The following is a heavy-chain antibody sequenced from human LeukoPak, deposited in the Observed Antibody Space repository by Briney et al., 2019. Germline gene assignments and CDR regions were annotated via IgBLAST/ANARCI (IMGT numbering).Heavy chain of an antibody. V-gene: IGHV3-30*02. J-gene: IGHJ4*02. CDR1: GFTFSSYG. CDR2: IRYDGSNK. CDR3: AKIAGGSNPFDY. Sequence: GGSLRLSCAASGFTFSSYGMLWVRQAPGKGLAWVAFIRYDGSNKYYADSVRGRFTISRDNSKNTLYLQMNGLRAEDTALYYCAKIAGGSNPFDYWGQGTPVTVSS. D-gene: IGHD2-21*01.